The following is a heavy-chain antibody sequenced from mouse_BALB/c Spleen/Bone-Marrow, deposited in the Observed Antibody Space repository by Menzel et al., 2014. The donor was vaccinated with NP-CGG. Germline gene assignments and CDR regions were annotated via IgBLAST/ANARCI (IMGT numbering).Heavy chain of an antibody. Sequence: EVQLQQSGGGLVQPGGSLRLSCTTSGFTFTDSYMSWVRQPPGKALEWLGFIRNKAYDYTTEYSASVKGRFPISRDSSQSILYLQMNTLRPEDSATYYCARFPMDYWGQGTSVTVSS. CDR2: IRNKAYDYTT. J-gene: IGHJ4*01. V-gene: IGHV7-3*02. CDR3: ARFPMDY. CDR1: GFTFTDSY.